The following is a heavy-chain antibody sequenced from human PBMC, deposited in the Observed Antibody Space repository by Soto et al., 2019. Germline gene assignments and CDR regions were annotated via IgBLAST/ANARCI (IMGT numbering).Heavy chain of an antibody. V-gene: IGHV1-58*01. CDR1: GLTXTSSA. J-gene: IGHJ5*01. CDR2: IVVGSGNT. CDR3: EAGAITIFGVVIPLWFDS. Sequence: SXKVSYKVPGLTXTSSARKCVRQARGQRLAWLGWIVVGSGNTNYTQKFQERGTISRDLSTSTAYTYLSSLRSEDTAVYHCEAGAITIFGVVIPLWFDSWGHGTLATVSS. D-gene: IGHD3-3*01.